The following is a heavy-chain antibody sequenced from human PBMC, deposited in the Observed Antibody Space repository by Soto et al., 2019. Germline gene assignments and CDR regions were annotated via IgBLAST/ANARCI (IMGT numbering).Heavy chain of an antibody. J-gene: IGHJ4*02. CDR1: GFTFSSYS. CDR3: ERETDHYYDSSGYPDY. D-gene: IGHD3-22*01. CDR2: ISSSSSYI. Sequence: GGSLRLSCSASGFTFSSYSMNWVRQAPGKGLEWVSSISSSSSYIYYADSVKGRFTLSRENAKNSLYLQMNSLRAEDTAVYYCERETDHYYDSSGYPDYWGQGTLVTVSS. V-gene: IGHV3-21*01.